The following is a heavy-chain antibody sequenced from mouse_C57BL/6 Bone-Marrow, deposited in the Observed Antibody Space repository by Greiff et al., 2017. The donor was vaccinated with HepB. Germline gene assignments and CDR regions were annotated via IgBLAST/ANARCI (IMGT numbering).Heavy chain of an antibody. Sequence: EVKVEESGPGLVKPSQSLSLTCSVTGYSITSGYYWNWIRQFPGNKLEWMGYISYDGSNNYNPSLKNRISITRDTSKNQFFLKLNSVTTEDTATYYCARVDYDYDRNWYFDVWGTGTTVTVSS. D-gene: IGHD2-4*01. J-gene: IGHJ1*03. CDR2: ISYDGSN. V-gene: IGHV3-6*01. CDR3: ARVDYDYDRNWYFDV. CDR1: GYSITSGYY.